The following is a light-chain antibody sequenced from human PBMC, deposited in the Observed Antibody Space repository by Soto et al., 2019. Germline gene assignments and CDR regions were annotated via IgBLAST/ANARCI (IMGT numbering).Light chain of an antibody. CDR1: SSDVGSYGL. CDR3: SSYAGTDRTLVF. V-gene: IGLV2-23*01. Sequence: QAVVTQPASVSGSPGQSITISCTGTSSDVGSYGLVSWYQQHPGKAPQLIIYEATKRPSGVSPRFSGSRSGNTASLTLSGLQAEDEAVYHCSSYAGTDRTLVFFGGGTKVTVL. CDR2: EAT. J-gene: IGLJ2*01.